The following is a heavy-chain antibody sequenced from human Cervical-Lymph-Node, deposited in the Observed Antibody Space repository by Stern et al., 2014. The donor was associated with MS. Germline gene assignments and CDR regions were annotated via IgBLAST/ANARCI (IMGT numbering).Heavy chain of an antibody. CDR3: ARVEGGARTDY. V-gene: IGHV4-31*03. Sequence: QLQESGPGLVKPSQTLSLTCSVSGDSISSGGYYWSWIRQHPGNGLEWIGYIEYTGSNYYNPSLTRRITISVHTSKNQFSLNLSSVTAADTAVYYCARVEGGARTDYWGQGTLVTVSS. D-gene: IGHD3-16*01. J-gene: IGHJ4*02. CDR1: GDSISSGGYY. CDR2: IEYTGSN.